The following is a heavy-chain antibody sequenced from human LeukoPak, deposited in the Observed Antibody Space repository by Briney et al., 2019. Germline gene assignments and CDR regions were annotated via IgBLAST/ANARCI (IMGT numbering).Heavy chain of an antibody. CDR3: ARDHYGYYGSGSYRRFDY. D-gene: IGHD3-10*01. Sequence: GGSLRLSCAASGFTFSDYYMSWIRQAPGKGLEWVSYISSGSSYTNYADSVKGRFTISRGNAKNSLYLQMNSLRAEDTAVYYCARDHYGYYGSGSYRRFDYWGQGTLVTVSS. CDR1: GFTFSDYY. CDR2: ISSGSSYT. V-gene: IGHV3-11*06. J-gene: IGHJ4*02.